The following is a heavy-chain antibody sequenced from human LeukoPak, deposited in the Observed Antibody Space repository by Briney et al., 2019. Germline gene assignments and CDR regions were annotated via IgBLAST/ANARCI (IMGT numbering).Heavy chain of an antibody. D-gene: IGHD3-22*01. Sequence: SETLSLTCTVSGGSISSYYWSWIRQPPGKGLEWIGYIYYSGSTNYNPSLKSRVTISVDTSKNQFSLKLSSVTAADTAVYYCARGSTYYYDSSGYYGYHDYWGQGTLVTVPS. CDR2: IYYSGST. V-gene: IGHV4-59*01. CDR1: GGSISSYY. J-gene: IGHJ4*02. CDR3: ARGSTYYYDSSGYYGYHDY.